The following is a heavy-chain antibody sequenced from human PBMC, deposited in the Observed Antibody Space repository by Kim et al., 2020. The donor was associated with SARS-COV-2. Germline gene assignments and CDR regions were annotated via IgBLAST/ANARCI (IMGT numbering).Heavy chain of an antibody. J-gene: IGHJ6*02. CDR3: ERGREGVVLAPVLGLGPHYDSYAMDV. CDR1: GGSFSVYN. V-gene: IGHV4-34*01. Sequence: SETLSLTCAVYGGSFSVYNWRWIRQLPGKGLEWIGEINHSVSTSHSPSLKSRLTISVDASKSQFSLRLKSVTATDTAVYYCERGREGVVLAPVLGLGPHYDSYAMDVWGQGKAVAVSS. D-gene: IGHD2-15*01. CDR2: INHSVST.